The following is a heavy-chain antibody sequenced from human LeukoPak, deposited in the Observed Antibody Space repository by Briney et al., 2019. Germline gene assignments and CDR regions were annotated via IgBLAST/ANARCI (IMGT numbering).Heavy chain of an antibody. Sequence: ASVRVSCKASGYTFNNYGISWVRQAPGQGLEWMGWVTSYNGDTYYAQKFQGRVTMSTDTSTSTAYMELKSLRFDDTAIYYCAKDWHILTGRNCFDPWGQGTLVTVSS. J-gene: IGHJ5*02. D-gene: IGHD3-9*01. CDR3: AKDWHILTGRNCFDP. CDR1: GYTFNNYG. CDR2: VTSYNGDT. V-gene: IGHV1-18*01.